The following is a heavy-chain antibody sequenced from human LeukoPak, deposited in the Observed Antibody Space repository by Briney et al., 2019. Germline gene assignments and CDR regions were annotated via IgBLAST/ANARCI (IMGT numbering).Heavy chain of an antibody. CDR2: IYYSGST. V-gene: IGHV4-59*08. J-gene: IGHJ4*02. D-gene: IGHD2-21*01. Sequence: SETLSLTCTVSGGSISSHYWSWIRQPPGKGLEWIGYIYYSGSTNYNPSLKSRVTISVDTSKSQFSLKLRSVTAADTAVYYCARVSGGNSDYFDHWGQGTLVTVSS. CDR3: ARVSGGNSDYFDH. CDR1: GGSISSHY.